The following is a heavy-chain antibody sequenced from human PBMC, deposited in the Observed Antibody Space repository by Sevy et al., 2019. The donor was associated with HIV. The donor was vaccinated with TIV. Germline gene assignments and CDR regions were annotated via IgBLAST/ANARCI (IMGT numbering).Heavy chain of an antibody. Sequence: ASVKVSCKASGYTFTSYGISWVRQAPGQGLEWMGWISAYNGNTNYAQKLQGRVTMTTDTSTSTAYMELRSLRSDDTAVYYWARSEVRGVIMLPTFDYWGQGTLVTVSS. CDR1: GYTFTSYG. CDR2: ISAYNGNT. J-gene: IGHJ4*02. CDR3: ARSEVRGVIMLPTFDY. V-gene: IGHV1-18*01. D-gene: IGHD3-10*01.